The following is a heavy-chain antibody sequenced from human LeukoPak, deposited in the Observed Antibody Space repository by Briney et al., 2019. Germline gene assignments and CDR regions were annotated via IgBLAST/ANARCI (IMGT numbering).Heavy chain of an antibody. Sequence: ASVKVSCKASGYTFTGYYMHWVRQAPGQGLEWMGWINSNSGGTNYAQKFQGRVTMTRDTSISTAYMELSRLRSDDTAVYYCAREGAVAGTGDWFDPWGQGTLVTVSS. CDR3: AREGAVAGTGDWFDP. CDR1: GYTFTGYY. J-gene: IGHJ5*02. V-gene: IGHV1-2*02. D-gene: IGHD6-19*01. CDR2: INSNSGGT.